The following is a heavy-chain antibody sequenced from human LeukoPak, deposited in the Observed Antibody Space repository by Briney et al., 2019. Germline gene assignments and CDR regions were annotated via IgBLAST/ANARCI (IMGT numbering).Heavy chain of an antibody. V-gene: IGHV4-31*03. Sequence: SQTLSLTCTVSGGSISSGGYYWSWIRQHPGKGLEWIGYIYYSGSTYYNPSLKSRVTISVDTSKNQFSLKLSSVTASDTAVYYCARSSLPAARGDWFDPWGQGTLVTVSP. CDR2: IYYSGST. D-gene: IGHD2-2*01. CDR3: ARSSLPAARGDWFDP. CDR1: GGSISSGGYY. J-gene: IGHJ5*02.